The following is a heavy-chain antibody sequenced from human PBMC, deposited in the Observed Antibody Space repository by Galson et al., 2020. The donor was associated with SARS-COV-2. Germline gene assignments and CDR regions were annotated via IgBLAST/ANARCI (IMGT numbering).Heavy chain of an antibody. CDR2: IYYSGST. CDR3: AGESLRAWIYYYYYGMDV. CDR1: GGSISSSSYY. J-gene: IGHJ6*02. Sequence: ASETLSLTCTVSGGSISSSSYYWGWIRQPPGKGLEWIGSIYYSGSTYYNPSLKSRVTISVDTSKNQFSLKLSSVTAADTAVYYCAGESLRAWIYYYYYGMDVWGQGTTVTVSS. D-gene: IGHD5-12*01. V-gene: IGHV4-39*01.